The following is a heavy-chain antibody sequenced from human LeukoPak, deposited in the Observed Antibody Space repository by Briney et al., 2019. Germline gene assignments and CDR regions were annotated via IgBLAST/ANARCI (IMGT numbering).Heavy chain of an antibody. CDR1: GGSFSGYY. CDR3: ARAGGIKRGYHGRGSRGEGNYYYMDV. CDR2: INHSGST. D-gene: IGHD3-16*01. Sequence: SETLSLTCAVYGGSFSGYYWSWIRQPPGKGLEWIGEINHSGSTNNNPSPKSRVTISVDTSKNQFSLKLSSVTAANTAVYYCARAGGIKRGYHGRGSRGEGNYYYMDVWGKGTTVTVSS. V-gene: IGHV4-34*01. J-gene: IGHJ6*03.